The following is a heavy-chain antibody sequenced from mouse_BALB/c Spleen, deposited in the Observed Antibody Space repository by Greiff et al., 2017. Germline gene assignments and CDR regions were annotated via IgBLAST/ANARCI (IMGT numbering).Heavy chain of an antibody. D-gene: IGHD2-1*01. V-gene: IGHV14-1*02. J-gene: IGHJ4*01. CDR1: AFNIKDYY. Sequence: VQLQQSGAELVRPGALVKLSCKASAFNIKDYYMHWVKQRPEQGLEWIGWIDPENGNTIYDPKFQGKASITADTSSNTAYLQLSSLTSEDTAVYYCARLDGNPSYAMDYWGQGTSVTVSS. CDR2: IDPENGNT. CDR3: ARLDGNPSYAMDY.